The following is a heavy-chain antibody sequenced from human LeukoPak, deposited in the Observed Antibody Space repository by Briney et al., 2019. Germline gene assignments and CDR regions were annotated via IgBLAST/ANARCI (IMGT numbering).Heavy chain of an antibody. CDR3: AIHKGPCKGATFSFDY. Sequence: ASVKVSCKASGYTFTSYGISWVRQAPGQGLEWMGWISAYNGNTNYAQKLQGRVTMTTDTSTSTAYMELRSLRSDDTAVYYCAIHKGPCKGATFSFDYWGQGTLVTVSS. V-gene: IGHV1-18*01. D-gene: IGHD1-26*01. J-gene: IGHJ4*02. CDR2: ISAYNGNT. CDR1: GYTFTSYG.